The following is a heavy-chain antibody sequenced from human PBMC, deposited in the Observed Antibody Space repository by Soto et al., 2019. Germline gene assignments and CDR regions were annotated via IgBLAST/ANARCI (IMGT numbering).Heavy chain of an antibody. J-gene: IGHJ4*02. CDR2: INPSDGST. Sequence: QVQLVQSGAEVKKPGASVKISCKTSGYTFAMHYIHWVRQVPGQGLEWMGMINPSDGSTSYVQKFQGGVTMTRDTSATTVFLTMSRLTSHDTAVFYCAREDGGGGRRHDFWGQGPLVTVSS. CDR1: GYTFAMHY. V-gene: IGHV1-46*01. CDR3: AREDGGGGRRHDF. D-gene: IGHD2-15*01.